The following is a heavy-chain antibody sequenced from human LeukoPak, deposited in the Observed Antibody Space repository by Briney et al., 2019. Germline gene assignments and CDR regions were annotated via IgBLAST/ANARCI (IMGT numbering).Heavy chain of an antibody. CDR1: GGSISSINYF. CDR3: ARDSYYDLLTGYYPYYYYGMDV. CDR2: IYYSGSA. J-gene: IGHJ6*02. V-gene: IGHV4-30-4*01. D-gene: IGHD3-9*01. Sequence: PSETLSLTCNVSGGSISSINYFWTWVRQPPGKGLEWIGYIYYSGSAYYNPSLAGRVAISLDTSKNQFSLKLHSVTAADTAVYYCARDSYYDLLTGYYPYYYYGMDVWGQGTTVTVSS.